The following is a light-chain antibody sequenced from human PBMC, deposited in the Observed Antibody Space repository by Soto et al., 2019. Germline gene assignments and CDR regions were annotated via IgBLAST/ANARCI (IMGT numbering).Light chain of an antibody. J-gene: IGKJ4*01. CDR3: QQLSSYPLT. V-gene: IGKV1-9*01. CDR1: QGISSA. Sequence: IQLTQSPSSLSASVGDRVTITCRASQGISSALAWYHQEPGKAPRLLIYAASTLQSGVPPRFSGSGSGTDFTLTIRSIPTEASANYYCQQLSSYPLTFGGGTKVDIK. CDR2: AAS.